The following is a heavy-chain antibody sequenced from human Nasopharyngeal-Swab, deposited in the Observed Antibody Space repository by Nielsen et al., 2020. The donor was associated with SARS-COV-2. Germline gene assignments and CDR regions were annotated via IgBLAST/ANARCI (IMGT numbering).Heavy chain of an antibody. J-gene: IGHJ4*02. Sequence: ASVKVSCKASGYSFPAYDINWVRQATGQGLEWMGWMTPHNDKTGYAQKFQGRVIMTRDTSISTAYMELSSLRSDDTAVYYCARGYMGGATTPDYWGQGTLVTVSS. CDR1: GYSFPAYD. V-gene: IGHV1-8*01. D-gene: IGHD1-26*01. CDR2: MTPHNDKT. CDR3: ARGYMGGATTPDY.